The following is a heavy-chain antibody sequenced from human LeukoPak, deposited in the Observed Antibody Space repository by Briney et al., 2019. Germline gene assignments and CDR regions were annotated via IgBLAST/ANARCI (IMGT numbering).Heavy chain of an antibody. J-gene: IGHJ4*02. CDR1: GGSTNNDY. Sequence: PSETLSLTRNVSGGSTNNDYWNWIPPSPGKGLEWVGFIYYNGYTSYNPSLKSRVTLSIDTSKNQFSLKMTSITPADTAVYYCARSRSFYNRRVNVWNFDSWGQGTLVTVSS. CDR2: IYYNGYT. D-gene: IGHD1-14*01. V-gene: IGHV4-59*01. CDR3: ARSRSFYNRRVNVWNFDS.